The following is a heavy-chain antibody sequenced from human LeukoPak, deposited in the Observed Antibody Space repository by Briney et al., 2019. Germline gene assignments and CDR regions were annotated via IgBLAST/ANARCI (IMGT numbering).Heavy chain of an antibody. Sequence: SEALSLTCPFSGGSIGSSSYYWRWPRHPPGKGLEWIGSIYYSGSTYYNPSLKSRVTISVDTSKSQFSLKLSSVTAADTSVYHCARGVAALDPFDIWGQGTVVTVSS. V-gene: IGHV4-39*01. CDR3: ARGVAALDPFDI. D-gene: IGHD2-15*01. CDR2: IYYSGST. J-gene: IGHJ3*02. CDR1: GGSIGSSSYY.